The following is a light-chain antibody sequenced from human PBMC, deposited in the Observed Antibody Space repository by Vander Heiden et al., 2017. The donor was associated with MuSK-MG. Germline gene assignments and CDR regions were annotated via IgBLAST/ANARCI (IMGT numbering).Light chain of an antibody. Sequence: DIQLTQSPSFLSASVGDRVTITCRASQGISSYLAWYQQKPGKAPKLLIYAASTLQSGVPSRFSGSGSGTEFTLTISSLQPEDFATYYCQQLNSSPITFGGGTKVEIK. CDR1: QGISSY. J-gene: IGKJ4*01. V-gene: IGKV1-9*01. CDR3: QQLNSSPIT. CDR2: AAS.